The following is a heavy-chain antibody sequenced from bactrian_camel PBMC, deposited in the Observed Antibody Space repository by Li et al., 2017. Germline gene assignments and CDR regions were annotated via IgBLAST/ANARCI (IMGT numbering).Heavy chain of an antibody. V-gene: IGHV3S6*01. CDR2: IYSDGSKT. D-gene: IGHD1*01. CDR3: AADRASGCGSRSWSITDLYDH. Sequence: HVQLVESGGGLVQPGRSLRLSCTASGFTFDIYGMSWVRQAPGKGLEWVSTIYSDGSKTYYADSVKGRFTISQDNDKNTLYLQMNNLKLEDAAMYYCAADRASGCGSRSWSITDLYDHWGRGTQVTVS. J-gene: IGHJ4*01. CDR1: GFTFDIYG.